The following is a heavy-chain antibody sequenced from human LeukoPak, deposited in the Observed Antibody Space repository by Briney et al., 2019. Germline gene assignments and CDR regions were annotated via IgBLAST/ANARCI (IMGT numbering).Heavy chain of an antibody. CDR2: IYAGDSDT. V-gene: IGHV5-51*01. J-gene: IGHJ4*02. D-gene: IGHD2-8*01. CDR1: GHSFSTDW. Sequence: GESLRISCKASGHSFSTDWIAWVRQMPGKGLEWMGAIYAGDSDTRYSPSFQGQVTISADKSLNTAYLQWTNLKASDTAMYYCARFRGKLMDGLDFWGQGTLVTVSS. CDR3: ARFRGKLMDGLDF.